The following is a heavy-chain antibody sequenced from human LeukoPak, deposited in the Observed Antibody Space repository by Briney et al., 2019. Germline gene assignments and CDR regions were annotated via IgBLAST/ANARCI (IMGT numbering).Heavy chain of an antibody. V-gene: IGHV3-23*01. Sequence: GGSLRLSCAASGFTFSSYAMSWVRQAPGKGLEWVSSISGSGGSTYYADSVKGRFTISRDNSKNTLYLQMNSLRADETAVYYCASRPGADIGPLDHWGQGTLVTVSS. CDR3: ASRPGADIGPLDH. CDR1: GFTFSSYA. D-gene: IGHD2-2*01. J-gene: IGHJ4*02. CDR2: ISGSGGST.